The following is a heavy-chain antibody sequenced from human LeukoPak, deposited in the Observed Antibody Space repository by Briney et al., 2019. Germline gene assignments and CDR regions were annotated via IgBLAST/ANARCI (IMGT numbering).Heavy chain of an antibody. J-gene: IGHJ4*02. V-gene: IGHV3-48*01. CDR3: ARDDYGSGSWNDY. D-gene: IGHD3-10*01. CDR1: GFPFSSYS. Sequence: GGSLRLSCAASGFPFSSYSMNWVRQAPGEGLEWVSYISSSRTTSYADSVKGRFTISRDNAKNSLYLQMNSLRAEDTALYYCARDDYGSGSWNDYWGQGTLVTVSS. CDR2: ISSSRTT.